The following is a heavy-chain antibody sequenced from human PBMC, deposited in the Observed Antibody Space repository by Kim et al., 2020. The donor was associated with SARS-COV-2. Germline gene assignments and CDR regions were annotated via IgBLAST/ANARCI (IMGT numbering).Heavy chain of an antibody. CDR3: AREQTAGFYNS. J-gene: IGHJ4*02. CDR1: GYIFTSYH. Sequence: ASVKVSCKASGYIFTSYHMHWVRQAPGQGLEWMGIINPSGGKTYYAQKVQGRITVTTDTSANTVYMQLSSLTSEDTAMYYCAREQTAGFYNSWGQGTLVTVS. V-gene: IGHV1-46*04. D-gene: IGHD3-9*01. CDR2: INPSGGKT.